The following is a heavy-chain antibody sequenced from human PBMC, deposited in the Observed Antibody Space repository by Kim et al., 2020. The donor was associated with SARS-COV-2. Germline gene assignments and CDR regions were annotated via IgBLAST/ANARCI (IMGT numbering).Heavy chain of an antibody. Sequence: SETLSLTCTVSGGSISSYYWSWIRQPPGKGLEWIGYIYYSGSTNYNPSLKSRVTISVDTSKNQFSLKLSSVTAADTAVYYCARVFGGYGPGFDYWGQGTLVTVSS. CDR1: GGSISSYY. CDR2: IYYSGST. D-gene: IGHD5-12*01. J-gene: IGHJ4*02. CDR3: ARVFGGYGPGFDY. V-gene: IGHV4-59*13.